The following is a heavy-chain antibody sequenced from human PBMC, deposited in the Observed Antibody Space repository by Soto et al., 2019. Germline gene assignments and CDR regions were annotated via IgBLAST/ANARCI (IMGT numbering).Heavy chain of an antibody. V-gene: IGHV4-59*01. J-gene: IGHJ4*02. CDR3: VGSGPPDYFDY. D-gene: IGHD2-15*01. CDR2: IYYSGST. Sequence: PSETLSLTCTVSGGSISSYYWSWIRQPPGKGLEWIGYIYYSGSTNYNPSLKSRVTISVDTSKNQFSLKLSSVTAADTAVYYCVGSGPPDYFDYWGQGTLVTVSS. CDR1: GGSISSYY.